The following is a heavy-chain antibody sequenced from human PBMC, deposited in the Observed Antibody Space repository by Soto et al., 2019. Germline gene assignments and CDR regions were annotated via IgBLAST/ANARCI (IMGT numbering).Heavy chain of an antibody. J-gene: IGHJ3*02. CDR1: GYAFPSCG. Sequence: ASVQVSWQPSGYAFPSCGMSWLRQAPDQGLEVMGWTSAYNGNKNYAQKRQGRVTMTTDTSTSTAYRELRSLRSDDTAVYYCARDWSSSDAFDIWGQGTMVTVSS. V-gene: IGHV1-18*01. CDR3: ARDWSSSDAFDI. CDR2: TSAYNGNK. D-gene: IGHD3-3*01.